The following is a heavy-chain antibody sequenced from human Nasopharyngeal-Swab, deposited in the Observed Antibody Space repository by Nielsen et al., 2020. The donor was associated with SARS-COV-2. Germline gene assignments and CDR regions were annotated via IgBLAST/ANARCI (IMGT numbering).Heavy chain of an antibody. CDR1: GFTFSSYS. CDR2: ISRSSSNI. Sequence: GGSLRLSCAASGFTFSSYSMNWVRQAPGKGLEWVSSISRSSSNIYYADSVKGRFTISRDNAKNSLYLQMNGLRAEDTAVYYCARGASDYGSGSYFAEDYYYYGMDVWGQGTTVTVSS. CDR3: ARGASDYGSGSYFAEDYYYYGMDV. J-gene: IGHJ6*02. V-gene: IGHV3-21*01. D-gene: IGHD3-10*01.